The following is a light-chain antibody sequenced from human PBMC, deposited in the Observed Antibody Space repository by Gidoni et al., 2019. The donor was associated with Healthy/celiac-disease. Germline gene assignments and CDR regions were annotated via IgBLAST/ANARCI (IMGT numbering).Light chain of an antibody. J-gene: IGLJ2*01. CDR1: SSNIGSNT. Sequence: QSVLPQPPSASGTPGQRVTNSCSGSSSNIGSNTVNWYQQLPGTAPKLLIYSNNQRPSGVPDRFSGSKSGTSASLAISGLQSEDEADYYCAAWDDSLNGYVVFGGGTKLTX. CDR2: SNN. V-gene: IGLV1-44*01. CDR3: AAWDDSLNGYVV.